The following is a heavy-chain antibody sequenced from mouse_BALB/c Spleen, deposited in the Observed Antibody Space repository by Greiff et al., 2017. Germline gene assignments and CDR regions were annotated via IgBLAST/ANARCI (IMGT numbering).Heavy chain of an antibody. V-gene: IGHV1-9*01. J-gene: IGHJ3*01. CDR2: ILPGSGST. D-gene: IGHD1-1*02. CDR1: GYTFSSYW. CDR3: ARRSGWPFAY. Sequence: QVQLKQSGAELMKPGASVKISCKATGYTFSSYWIEWVKQRPGHGLEWIGEILPGSGSTNNNEKFKGKATFTADTSSNTAYMQLSSLTSEDSAVYYCARRSGWPFAYWGQGTLVTVSA.